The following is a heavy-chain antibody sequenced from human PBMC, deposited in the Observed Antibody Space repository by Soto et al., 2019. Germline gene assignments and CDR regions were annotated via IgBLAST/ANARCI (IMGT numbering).Heavy chain of an antibody. CDR3: ARYTVYVQHFEY. J-gene: IGHJ4*02. D-gene: IGHD3-10*02. V-gene: IGHV1-18*01. CDR1: GYSFTRYG. Sequence: ASVKVSCKASGYSFTRYGIDWVRQAPGQGLEWMGWISGYNGDRNYAEQLQGRVSLTTDTSTSTAYMELRSLRSDDTAVYYCARYTVYVQHFEYWGQGTQVTVSS. CDR2: ISGYNGDR.